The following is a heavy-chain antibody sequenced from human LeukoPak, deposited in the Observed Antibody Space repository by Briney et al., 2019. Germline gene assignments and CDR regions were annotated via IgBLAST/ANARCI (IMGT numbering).Heavy chain of an antibody. J-gene: IGHJ4*02. D-gene: IGHD2/OR15-2a*01. CDR1: GFTFSSYE. CDR2: ISSSGSTI. V-gene: IGHV3-48*03. CDR3: TRKGAQWDFLVDY. Sequence: GGSLRLSCAASGFTFSSYEMNWVRQAPGKGLEWVSYISSSGSTIYYADSVKGRFTISRDNAKNSLYLQMNSLRAEDTAVYYCTRKGAQWDFLVDYWGQGTRVAVSP.